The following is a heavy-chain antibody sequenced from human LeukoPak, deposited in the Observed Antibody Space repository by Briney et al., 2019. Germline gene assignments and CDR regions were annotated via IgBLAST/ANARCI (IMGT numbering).Heavy chain of an antibody. CDR3: ARRDYDYVWGSYLGFDY. CDR2: IYYSGST. D-gene: IGHD3-16*02. Sequence: PSETLSLTCTVSGGSISSYYWSWIRQPPGKGLEWIGYIYYSGSTNYNPSLKSRVTISVDTSKNQFSLKLSSVTAADTAVYYCARRDYDYVWGSYLGFDYWGQGTLVTVSS. J-gene: IGHJ4*02. CDR1: GGSISSYY. V-gene: IGHV4-59*12.